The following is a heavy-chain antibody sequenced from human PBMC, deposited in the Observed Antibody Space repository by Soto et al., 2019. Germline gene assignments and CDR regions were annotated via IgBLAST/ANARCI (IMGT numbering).Heavy chain of an antibody. Sequence: QVTLKESGPVLVKPTETLTLTCTVSGFSLSNARMGVSWIRQPPGKALEWLAHIFSNDEKSYSTSLKSRLTISKDTSKSQVVLTMTNMDPVDTATYYCARMTYIAARSGFTSQEYYYYYYGMDVWGQGTTVTVSS. CDR2: IFSNDEK. CDR1: GFSLSNARMG. V-gene: IGHV2-26*01. J-gene: IGHJ6*02. D-gene: IGHD6-6*01. CDR3: ARMTYIAARSGFTSQEYYYYYYGMDV.